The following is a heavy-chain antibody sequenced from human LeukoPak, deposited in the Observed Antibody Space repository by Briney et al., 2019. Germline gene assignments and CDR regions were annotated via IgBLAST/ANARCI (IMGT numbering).Heavy chain of an antibody. V-gene: IGHV3-23*01. CDR1: GFSFSSYG. D-gene: IGHD2-8*01. CDR2: ISTDSSGT. CDR3: AKDVLGVPLEGYFDY. Sequence: GGSLRLSCAASGFSFSSYGMDWVRQDPGKGLEWVSAISTDSSGTFYADSVKGRFTISRDNSKNTLYLQVNSLRAEDTAVYYCAKDVLGVPLEGYFDYWGQGTLVTVSS. J-gene: IGHJ4*02.